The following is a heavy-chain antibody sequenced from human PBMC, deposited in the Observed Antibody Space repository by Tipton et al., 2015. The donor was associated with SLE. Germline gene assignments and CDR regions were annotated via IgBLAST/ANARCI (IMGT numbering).Heavy chain of an antibody. J-gene: IGHJ5*01. CDR1: GYSINSGYY. D-gene: IGHD3-10*01. V-gene: IGHV4-38-2*02. Sequence: TLSLTCTVSGYSINSGYYWGWIRQPPGRGLEWLGIIYHSGYTSYHPSLKTRVTISVDTSKNQFSLKLSSVTAADTALYYCARGGSWFDSWGQGTLVTVSS. CDR3: ARGGSWFDS. CDR2: IYHSGYT.